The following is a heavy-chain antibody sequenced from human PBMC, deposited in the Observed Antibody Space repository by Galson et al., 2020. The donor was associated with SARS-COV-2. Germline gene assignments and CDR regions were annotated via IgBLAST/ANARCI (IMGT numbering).Heavy chain of an antibody. J-gene: IGHJ5*02. V-gene: IGHV1-8*01. CDR2: MNPNSGNT. CDR3: ARHYDFWSGYYRRGHNWFDP. CDR1: GYTFTSYD. D-gene: IGHD3-3*01. Sequence: ASVKVSCKASGYTFTSYDINWVRQATGQGLEWMGWMNPNSGNTGYAQKFQGRVTMTRNTSISTAYMELSSLRSEDTAVYYCARHYDFWSGYYRRGHNWFDPWGQGTLVTVSS.